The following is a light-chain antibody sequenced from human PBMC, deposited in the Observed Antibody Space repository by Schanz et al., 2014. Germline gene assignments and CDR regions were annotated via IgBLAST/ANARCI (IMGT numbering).Light chain of an antibody. J-gene: IGLJ3*02. CDR2: FND. Sequence: QSVLTQPPSASGTPGQRVTISCSGSSSNFGSNTVNWYQHLPGTAPKLLISFNDQRPSGVPDRFSASKSGTSASLAISGLQSEDEADYYCQSYDSSLSAWVFGGGTKLTVL. V-gene: IGLV1-44*01. CDR1: SSNFGSNT. CDR3: QSYDSSLSAWV.